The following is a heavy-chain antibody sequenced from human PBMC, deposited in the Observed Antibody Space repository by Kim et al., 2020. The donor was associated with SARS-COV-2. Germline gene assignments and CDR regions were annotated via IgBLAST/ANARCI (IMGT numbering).Heavy chain of an antibody. V-gene: IGHV3-23*01. CDR2: LSSSGNNT. Sequence: GGSLRLSCAASGFTFESFAMSWVRQAPGKGLEWVSALSSSGNNTYYADSVKGRFNITRDNSKNTMFLQMNSLRAEDTAVYFCARDAERQFCYTTSCSKTTYHYYGLDVWGQGTTVTVSS. CDR3: ARDAERQFCYTTSCSKTTYHYYGLDV. J-gene: IGHJ6*02. CDR1: GFTFESFA. D-gene: IGHD2-2*01.